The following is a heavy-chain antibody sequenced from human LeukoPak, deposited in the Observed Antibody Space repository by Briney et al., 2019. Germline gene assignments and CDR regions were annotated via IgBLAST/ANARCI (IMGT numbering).Heavy chain of an antibody. D-gene: IGHD1-26*01. V-gene: IGHV3-23*01. CDR3: AKSLGGYYHYYMDV. CDR2: ISGSGDST. CDR1: GFTFYSYA. Sequence: GESLKISCAASGFTFYSYALSWVRQPPGKGLEWVSAISGSGDSTYYAESVKGRFTVSRDNSKNTLYLQMNSLRAEDTAVYYCAKSLGGYYHYYMDVWGKGTTVTVSS. J-gene: IGHJ6*03.